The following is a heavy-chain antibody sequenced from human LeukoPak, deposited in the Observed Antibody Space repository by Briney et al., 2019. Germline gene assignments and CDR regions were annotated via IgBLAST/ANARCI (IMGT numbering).Heavy chain of an antibody. Sequence: ASVKVSCKASGYTFTSYDINWVRQATGQGLEWMGWMNPNSGNTGYAQKFQGRVTMTRNTSISTAYMELSSLRSEDTAVHYCVVAGTLYYYMDVWGKGTTVTVS. D-gene: IGHD6-13*01. V-gene: IGHV1-8*01. CDR3: VVAGTLYYYMDV. J-gene: IGHJ6*03. CDR1: GYTFTSYD. CDR2: MNPNSGNT.